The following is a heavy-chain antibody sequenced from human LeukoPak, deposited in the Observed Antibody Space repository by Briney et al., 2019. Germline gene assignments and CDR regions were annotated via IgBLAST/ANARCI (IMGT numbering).Heavy chain of an antibody. CDR3: ARVKGGFPSGGRFDP. CDR2: IKIKSDGGTT. V-gene: IGHV3-15*01. D-gene: IGHD1-26*01. CDR1: GFTFSNAW. J-gene: IGHJ5*02. Sequence: GGSLRLSCAASGFTFSNAWMSWVRQAPGKGLEWVGRIKIKSDGGTTDYAAPVKGRFTISRDDSKNMLYLQMNSLKAEDTAVYYCARVKGGFPSGGRFDPWGQGTLVTVSS.